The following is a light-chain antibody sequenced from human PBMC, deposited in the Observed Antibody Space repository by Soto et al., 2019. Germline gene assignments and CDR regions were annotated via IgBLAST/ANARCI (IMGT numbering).Light chain of an antibody. V-gene: IGLV2-14*01. CDR1: SIEVGGYNY. CDR2: EVS. J-gene: IGLJ2*01. CDR3: SSYTSSSTHVV. Sequence: QSVLTQPASVSGSPGQSITISCTGTSIEVGGYNYVSWYQQHPGKAPKLMIYEVSNRPSGVSNRFSGSKSGNTASLTISGLQAEDEADYYCSSYTSSSTHVVFGGGTKLTVL.